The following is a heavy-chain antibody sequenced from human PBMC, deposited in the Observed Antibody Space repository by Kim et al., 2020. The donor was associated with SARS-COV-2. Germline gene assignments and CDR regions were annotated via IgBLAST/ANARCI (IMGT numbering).Heavy chain of an antibody. CDR1: GFTFSTYW. CDR3: ARVLGRGLFDF. D-gene: IGHD3-10*01. Sequence: GGSLRLSCAASGFTFSTYWMTWVRQAPGKGLEWVANIKQDGSTKYYMDSVKGRFTISRDNGKDSLYLQMNSLRGEDTAVYYCARVLGRGLFDFWGQGTLVSVSS. V-gene: IGHV3-7*03. CDR2: IKQDGSTK. J-gene: IGHJ4*02.